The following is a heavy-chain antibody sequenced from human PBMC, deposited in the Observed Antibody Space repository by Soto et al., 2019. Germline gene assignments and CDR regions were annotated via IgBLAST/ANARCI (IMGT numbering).Heavy chain of an antibody. CDR1: TLRPTEHP. J-gene: IGHJ3*02. V-gene: IGHV3-23*01. CDR3: ARRPEYFDN. Sequence: GGSLRLSCTTSTLRPTEHPLSWVRQAPGKGLEWVTNISDSGNCTYYVDSVKGRFIISRDNSKNTVTLQMNNLTLEDTAVYYCARRPEYFDNWGQGTMVTVSS. CDR2: ISDSGNCT.